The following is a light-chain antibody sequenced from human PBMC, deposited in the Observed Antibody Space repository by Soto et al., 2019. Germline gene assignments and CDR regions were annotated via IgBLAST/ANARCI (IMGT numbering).Light chain of an antibody. Sequence: NFMLTQPHSVSESPGKTVTISCTRSSGSIASNYVQWYQQRPGSAPTTVIYEDNQRHSGVPDRFSGSIDSSSNSASLTISGLKTEDEADYYCQSYDSSNLVFGGGTKLTVL. CDR1: SGSIASNY. J-gene: IGLJ2*01. CDR3: QSYDSSNLV. V-gene: IGLV6-57*03. CDR2: EDN.